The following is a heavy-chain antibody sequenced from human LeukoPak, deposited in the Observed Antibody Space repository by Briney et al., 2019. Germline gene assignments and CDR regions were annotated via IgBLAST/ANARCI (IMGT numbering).Heavy chain of an antibody. J-gene: IGHJ6*03. CDR3: ARVDLQGRDNYYYYYTDV. D-gene: IGHD5-24*01. CDR1: GDSVSSNSAA. Sequence: SQTLSLTCAISGDSVSSNSAAWNWIRQSPSRGLEWLGRTYYRSKWYNDYAVSVKSRITINPDTSKNQFSLQLSSVTPEDTAVYYCARVDLQGRDNYYYYYTDVWGKGTTVTVSS. V-gene: IGHV6-1*01. CDR2: TYYRSKWYN.